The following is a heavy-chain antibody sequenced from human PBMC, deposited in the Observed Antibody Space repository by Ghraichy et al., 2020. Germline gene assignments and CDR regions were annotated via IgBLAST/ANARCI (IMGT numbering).Heavy chain of an antibody. CDR1: GESFSGYY. J-gene: IGHJ5*02. CDR2: INHLGST. D-gene: IGHD3-10*01. V-gene: IGHV4-34*01. Sequence: SETLSLTCAVYGESFSGYYWSWIRQPPGKGLEWIGEINHLGSTNYKPLKSRVTISVDRTKNQFSLKLTSVTAADTAVYYCGVDKNYYGLGTFTWGQGTLVAVSS. CDR3: GVDKNYYGLGTFT.